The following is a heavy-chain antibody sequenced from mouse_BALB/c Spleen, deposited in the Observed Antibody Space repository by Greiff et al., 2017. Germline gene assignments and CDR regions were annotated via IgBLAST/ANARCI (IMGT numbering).Heavy chain of an antibody. CDR1: GYTFTSYY. CDR3: TRLSHWYFDV. Sequence: QVQLQQSGAELVKPGASVKLSCKASGYTFTSYYMYWVKQRPGQGLEWIGEINPSNGGTNFNEKFKSKATLTVDKSSSTAYMQLSSLTSEDSAVYYCTRLSHWYFDVWGAGTTVTVSS. CDR2: INPSNGGT. V-gene: IGHV1S81*02. J-gene: IGHJ1*01.